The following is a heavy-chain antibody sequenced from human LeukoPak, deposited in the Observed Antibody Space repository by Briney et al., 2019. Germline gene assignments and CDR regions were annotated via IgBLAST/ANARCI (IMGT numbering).Heavy chain of an antibody. CDR2: IYYSGRT. V-gene: IGHV4-59*01. J-gene: IGHJ4*02. Sequence: PSETLSLTCTVSGGSINNYYWSWIRQPPGKGLEWIGYIYYSGRTNYNPSLKSRLTISVDTSKNQFSLELTSATAADTAVYYCARDPHGGDYSTRHEFDYWGQGTQVTVSS. D-gene: IGHD2-21*02. CDR3: ARDPHGGDYSTRHEFDY. CDR1: GGSINNYY.